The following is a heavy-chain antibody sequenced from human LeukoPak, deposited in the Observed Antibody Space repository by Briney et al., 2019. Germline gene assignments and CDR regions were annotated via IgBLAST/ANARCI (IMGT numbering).Heavy chain of an antibody. D-gene: IGHD2-2*01. Sequence: GGSLRLSCAASGFTFSSYAMSWVRQAPGKGLEWVSVISSSGGNTYYADSVRGRFTISRDNSKNTLYLQMNSMRAEDTAVYYCARRVPAATLDYWGQGTLVIVSS. J-gene: IGHJ4*02. CDR3: ARRVPAATLDY. V-gene: IGHV3-23*01. CDR2: ISSSGGNT. CDR1: GFTFSSYA.